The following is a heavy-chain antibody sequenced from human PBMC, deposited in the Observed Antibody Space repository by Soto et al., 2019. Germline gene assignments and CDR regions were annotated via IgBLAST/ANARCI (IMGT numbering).Heavy chain of an antibody. V-gene: IGHV3-21*06. Sequence: GGLRLSCAASGFTFTRYSMNWVRQAPGKGLEWVASISSTTNYIYYGDSMKGRFTISRDNAKNSLYLEMNSLRAEDTAVYYCARESEDLTSNFDYWGQGTLVTVSS. CDR3: ARESEDLTSNFDY. CDR1: GFTFTRYS. D-gene: IGHD7-27*01. J-gene: IGHJ4*02. CDR2: ISSTTNYI.